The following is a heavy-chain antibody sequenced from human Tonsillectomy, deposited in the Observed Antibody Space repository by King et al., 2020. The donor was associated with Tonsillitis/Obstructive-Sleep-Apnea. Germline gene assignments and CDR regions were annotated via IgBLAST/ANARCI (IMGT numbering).Heavy chain of an antibody. CDR1: GYTLTELS. J-gene: IGHJ6*03. CDR2: FDPEDGET. Sequence: VQLVQSGAEVKKPGASVKVSCKVSGYTLTELSMHWVRQAPGKGLEWMGGFDPEDGETIYAQKFQGRVTMTEDTYTDTAYMELSSLGSEDTAVYYCETVTTMVRGVIFYYYYYMDVWGKGTTVTVSS. V-gene: IGHV1-24*01. D-gene: IGHD3-10*01. CDR3: ETVTTMVRGVIFYYYYYMDV.